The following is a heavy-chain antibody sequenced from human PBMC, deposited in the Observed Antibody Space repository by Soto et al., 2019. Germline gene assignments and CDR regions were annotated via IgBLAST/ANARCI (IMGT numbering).Heavy chain of an antibody. CDR3: AREQLSHYYYDY. CDR1: GDSVSNNNAA. D-gene: IGHD1-1*01. CDR2: TYYRSKWHN. Sequence: SQTLSLTCAISGDSVSNNNAAWNWIRQSPSRGLQWLGRTYYRSKWHNDYAESVKGRITINPDTSKNQFTLQLNSVTPEDTAVYYCAREQLSHYYYDYWGQGTPVTVSS. V-gene: IGHV6-1*01. J-gene: IGHJ4*02.